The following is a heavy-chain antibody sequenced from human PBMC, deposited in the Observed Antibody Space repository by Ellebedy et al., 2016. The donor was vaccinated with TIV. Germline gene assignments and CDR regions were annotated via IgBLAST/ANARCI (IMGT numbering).Heavy chain of an antibody. V-gene: IGHV3-11*04. CDR3: ATPTQCSGGSCYSFDY. Sequence: GESLKISXAASGFTFSDHYMNWVRQAPGKGLEWVSYISSSSSTIYYADSVKGRFTISRDNAKNSLYLQMNSLRAEDTAVYYCATPTQCSGGSCYSFDYWGQGTLVTVSS. J-gene: IGHJ4*02. CDR2: ISSSSSTI. CDR1: GFTFSDHY. D-gene: IGHD2-15*01.